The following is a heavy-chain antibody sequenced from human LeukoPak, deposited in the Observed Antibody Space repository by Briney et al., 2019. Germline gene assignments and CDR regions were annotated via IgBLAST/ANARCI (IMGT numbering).Heavy chain of an antibody. CDR2: IHPGDSDT. J-gene: IGHJ3*02. V-gene: IGHV5-51*01. Sequence: GGSLKISCKGSGYSFTSYWIGWVRQMPGKGLEWMGIIHPGDSDTRYSPSFQGQVTISADKSISTAYLQWSSLKASDTAMYYCAGTTMVRGVIFAFDIWGQGTMVTVSS. D-gene: IGHD3-10*01. CDR3: AGTTMVRGVIFAFDI. CDR1: GYSFTSYW.